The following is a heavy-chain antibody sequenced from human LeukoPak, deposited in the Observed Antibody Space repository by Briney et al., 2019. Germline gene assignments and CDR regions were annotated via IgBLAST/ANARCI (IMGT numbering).Heavy chain of an antibody. Sequence: SVTVSCMPSAYTFTGYYMHWVRQAPGRGREWMGWINPNRGSTNYAQKFQGTVTMTRDTSISTAYMELSRLRSDDTVVYYCARDPITIFGVVILPTNWFDPWGQGTLVTVSS. D-gene: IGHD3-3*01. CDR2: INPNRGST. CDR1: AYTFTGYY. V-gene: IGHV1-2*02. CDR3: ARDPITIFGVVILPTNWFDP. J-gene: IGHJ5*02.